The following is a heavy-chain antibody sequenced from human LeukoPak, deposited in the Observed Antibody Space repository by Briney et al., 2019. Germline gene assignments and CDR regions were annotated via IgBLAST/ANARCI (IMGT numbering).Heavy chain of an antibody. Sequence: GGSLRLSCAASGFTVSNNYMSWVRQAPREVLEWVAVIYSSGGTYYADSVKGRFTISRDNSKSTLYLQMNSLSAEETAVYYCARDSSCSLCWGQGTLVTVSS. CDR3: ARDSSCSLC. V-gene: IGHV3-66*01. CDR2: IYSSGGT. CDR1: GFTVSNNY. D-gene: IGHD6-19*01. J-gene: IGHJ4*02.